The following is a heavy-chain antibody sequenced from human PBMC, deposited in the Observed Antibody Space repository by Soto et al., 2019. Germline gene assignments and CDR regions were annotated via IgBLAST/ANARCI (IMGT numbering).Heavy chain of an antibody. CDR1: GFIFENFG. J-gene: IGHJ5*02. CDR3: AKNQGVELVPLATVDWFDP. V-gene: IGHV3-23*01. CDR2: ISGSGFKK. D-gene: IGHD1-26*01. Sequence: GGSLRLSCAASGFIFENFGMSWVRQAPGKGLEWISSISGSGFKKYYADSVKGRFTISRDNSKSTVYLELSNLSAEDTAVYHCAKNQGVELVPLATVDWFDPWGQGSVVTVSS.